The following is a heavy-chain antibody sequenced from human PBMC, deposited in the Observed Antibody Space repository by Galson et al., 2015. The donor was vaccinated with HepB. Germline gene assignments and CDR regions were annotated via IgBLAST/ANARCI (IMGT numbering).Heavy chain of an antibody. CDR1: GFTFSSYW. V-gene: IGHV3-74*01. Sequence: SLRLSCAASGFTFSSYWMHWVRQTPGKGLVWVSNINGDGSTTGYAGSVKGRFTISRGNAKNTLFLQMNSLRAEDTAVYYCARSVGGGSAYWGQGTLVTVSS. D-gene: IGHD1-26*01. CDR2: INGDGSTT. CDR3: ARSVGGGSAY. J-gene: IGHJ4*02.